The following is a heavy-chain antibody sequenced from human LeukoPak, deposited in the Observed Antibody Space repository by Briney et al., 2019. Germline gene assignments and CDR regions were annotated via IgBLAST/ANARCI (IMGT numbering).Heavy chain of an antibody. Sequence: GGSLRLSCVGSGFTFGSYVMTWVRQAPGKGLEWVSAISGSGGSTYYADSVKGRFTMSRDNPKNTLYLQMNSLRAEDTAVYYCAKDGGYGSGSYYPDYWGQGTLVTVSS. CDR2: ISGSGGST. D-gene: IGHD3-10*01. J-gene: IGHJ4*02. V-gene: IGHV3-23*01. CDR3: AKDGGYGSGSYYPDY. CDR1: GFTFGSYV.